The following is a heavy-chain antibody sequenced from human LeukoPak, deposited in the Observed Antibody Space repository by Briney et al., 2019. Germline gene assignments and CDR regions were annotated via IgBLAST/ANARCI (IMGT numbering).Heavy chain of an antibody. Sequence: ASVKVSCKASGYTFTGYYMHWVRQAPGQGLEWMGWINPNTGGTNYAQKFQGRVTMTRDTSISTAYMVLNRLRSDDTAVYSCAREYYYSSGNYYNRIDYWGQGTLVTVSS. CDR3: AREYYYSSGNYYNRIDY. V-gene: IGHV1-2*02. D-gene: IGHD3-10*01. CDR2: INPNTGGT. CDR1: GYTFTGYY. J-gene: IGHJ4*02.